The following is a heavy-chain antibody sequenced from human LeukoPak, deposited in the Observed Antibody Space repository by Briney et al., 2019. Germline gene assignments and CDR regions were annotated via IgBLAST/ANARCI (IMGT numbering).Heavy chain of an antibody. CDR1: GGTFSSNA. Sequence: SVKVSCKASGGTFSSNAISWVRQAPGQGLEWMGGIIPMFGTEKYAQKFQGRVTITADESTSTAYMELSSLRSEDTAAYYCARGAKWGWGSYIDYWGQGTLVTVSS. CDR3: ARGAKWGWGSYIDY. D-gene: IGHD7-27*01. V-gene: IGHV1-69*13. J-gene: IGHJ4*02. CDR2: IIPMFGTE.